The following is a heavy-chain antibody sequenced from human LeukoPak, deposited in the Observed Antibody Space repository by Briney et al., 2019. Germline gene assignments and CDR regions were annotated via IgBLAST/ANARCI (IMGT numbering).Heavy chain of an antibody. D-gene: IGHD2-21*01. V-gene: IGHV5-51*01. CDR1: GYTFTRYW. Sequence: GESLKISCQASGYTFTRYWIGWVRQMPGKGLEWMGNIFPSDSDTRYSPSFRSQVTISADKSTNTAYLQWSNLKTSDTATYYCARRFCGNSGCYVFDQWGQGTLVTVSS. J-gene: IGHJ4*02. CDR2: IFPSDSDT. CDR3: ARRFCGNSGCYVFDQ.